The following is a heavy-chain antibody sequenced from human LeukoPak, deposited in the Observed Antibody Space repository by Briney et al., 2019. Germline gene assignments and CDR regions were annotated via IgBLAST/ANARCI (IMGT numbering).Heavy chain of an antibody. CDR2: ISYDGSNK. Sequence: GGTLTLSCAASGFTFSSYAMHWVRQAPGKGLEWVAVISYDGSNKYYADSVKGRFTISRDNSKNTLYLQMNSLRAEDTAVYYCASEIAAASEAFDIWGQGTMVTVSS. D-gene: IGHD6-13*01. CDR3: ASEIAAASEAFDI. J-gene: IGHJ3*02. CDR1: GFTFSSYA. V-gene: IGHV3-30-3*01.